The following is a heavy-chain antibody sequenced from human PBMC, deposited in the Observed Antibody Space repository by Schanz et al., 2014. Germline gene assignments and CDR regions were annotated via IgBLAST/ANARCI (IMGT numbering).Heavy chain of an antibody. CDR3: ARVDRYSGYVRHWFFDL. J-gene: IGHJ2*01. Sequence: EVQLVESGGGLVQPGGSLRLSCVASGFAFSSHDMHWVRQVTGKGLQWVSAIHSTGETYYPDSVQGRFTISRENTKNSVYLQMTNLRAGDTAIYYGARVDRYSGYVRHWFFDLWGRGTAVTVSS. CDR1: GFAFSSHD. V-gene: IGHV3-13*01. CDR2: IHSTGET. D-gene: IGHD5-12*01.